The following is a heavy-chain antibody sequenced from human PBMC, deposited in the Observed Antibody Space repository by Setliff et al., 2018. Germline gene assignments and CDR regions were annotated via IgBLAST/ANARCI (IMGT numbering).Heavy chain of an antibody. CDR2: TIPIFGST. CDR1: GGTFSSYG. CDR3: VRDRAAIVVGPPTAAFDI. V-gene: IGHV1-69*05. Sequence: SVKVSCKASGGTFSSYGISWVRQAPGQGLEWMGGTIPIFGSTNYAQKFQDRVTIITDESTSTAYMELRSLRSDDTAQYYCVRDRAAIVVGPPTAAFDIWGQGTMVTVSS. D-gene: IGHD2-2*01. J-gene: IGHJ3*02.